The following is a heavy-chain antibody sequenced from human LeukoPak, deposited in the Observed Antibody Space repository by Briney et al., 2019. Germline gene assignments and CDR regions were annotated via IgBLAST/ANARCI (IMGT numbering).Heavy chain of an antibody. V-gene: IGHV1-18*01. CDR3: ARHTVTTFDY. CDR2: ISAYNGNT. Sequence: GESLKISCKGSGYTFTSYGISWVRQAPGQGLEWMGWISAYNGNTNYAQKLQGRVTMTTDTSTSTAYMELRSLRSDDTAVYYCARHTVTTFDYWGQGTLVTVSS. D-gene: IGHD4-17*01. CDR1: GYTFTSYG. J-gene: IGHJ4*02.